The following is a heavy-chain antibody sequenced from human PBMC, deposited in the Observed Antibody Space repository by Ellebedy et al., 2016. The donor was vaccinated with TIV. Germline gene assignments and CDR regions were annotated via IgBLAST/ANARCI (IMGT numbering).Heavy chain of an antibody. CDR3: AKDGGGSSWLYNYYGMDV. CDR1: GFTFDDYA. D-gene: IGHD6-13*01. V-gene: IGHV3-9*01. J-gene: IGHJ6*02. CDR2: ISWNSGSI. Sequence: SLKISCAASGFTFDDYAMHWVRQAPGKGLEWVSGISWNSGSIGYAASVKGRFTISRDNAKNSLYLQMNSLRAEDTALYYCAKDGGGSSWLYNYYGMDVWGQGTTVTVSS.